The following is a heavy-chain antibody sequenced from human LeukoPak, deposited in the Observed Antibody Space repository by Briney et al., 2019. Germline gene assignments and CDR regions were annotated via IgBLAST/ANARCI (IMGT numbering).Heavy chain of an antibody. CDR2: ISAHNVNT. CDR3: ARGSRMTTVTRYYYYYYGMDV. V-gene: IGHV1-18*01. J-gene: IGHJ6*02. CDR1: RYTLTSYV. Sequence: APVKVSCKASRYTLTSYVISWVRQAPGQGLEWMEWISAHNVNTNYAHKLQSRVTMTTDTSTSTAYMELRSLRCDDTAVYYCARGSRMTTVTRYYYYYYGMDVWGQGATVTVSS. D-gene: IGHD4-11*01.